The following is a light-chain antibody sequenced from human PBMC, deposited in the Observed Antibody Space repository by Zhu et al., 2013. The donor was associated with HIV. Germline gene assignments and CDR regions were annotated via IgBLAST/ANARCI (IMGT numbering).Light chain of an antibody. CDR2: DAS. J-gene: IGKJ2*01. CDR1: QSVSSN. Sequence: EIVMTQSPATLSVSAGDTATLSCRASQSVSSNLAWFQVKRGQAPRLLIYDASIRATGIPARFSGSGSGTEFTLTITMLQSEDAAIXVCQQYNNWPANFGLGTNWRSN. V-gene: IGKV3D-15*03. CDR3: QQYNNWPAN.